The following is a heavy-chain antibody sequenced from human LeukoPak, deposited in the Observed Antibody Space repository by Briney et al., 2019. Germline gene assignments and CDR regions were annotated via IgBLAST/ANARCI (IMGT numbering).Heavy chain of an antibody. CDR3: ATGEYCSGGSCYSFFDY. V-gene: IGHV5-51*01. D-gene: IGHD2-15*01. Sequence: GESLKISCKGSGYSFNTYWIGWVRQMPGKGLEWMGIIYPGDSDTRYSPSFEGQVTISADKSISTAYLQWSSLKASDTAMYYCATGEYCSGGSCYSFFDYWGQGTLVTVSS. CDR2: IYPGDSDT. J-gene: IGHJ4*02. CDR1: GYSFNTYW.